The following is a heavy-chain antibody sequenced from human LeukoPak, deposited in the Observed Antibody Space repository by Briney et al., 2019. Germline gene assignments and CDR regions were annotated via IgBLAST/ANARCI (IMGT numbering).Heavy chain of an antibody. D-gene: IGHD3-22*01. CDR1: GGSISSYY. J-gene: IGHJ4*02. CDR3: ARGYYYDSSGYFRSFDY. CDR2: IYYSGST. V-gene: IGHV4-59*01. Sequence: PSATLSLTCTDSGGSISSYYWTWIRQPPAKRLDWIGKIYYSGSTNYNPSLKSRVTISVDTSKNQFSLRLTSVTAADTAVYYCARGYYYDSSGYFRSFDYWGQGILVTVSS.